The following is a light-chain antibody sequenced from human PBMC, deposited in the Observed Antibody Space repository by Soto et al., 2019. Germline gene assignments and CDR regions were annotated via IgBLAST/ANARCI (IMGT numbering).Light chain of an antibody. J-gene: IGKJ1*01. V-gene: IGKV3-11*01. CDR2: DAS. CDR1: QSVSSY. CDR3: QQRSDWPVT. Sequence: EIVLTQSPVTLSLSPGQRATLSCRASQSVSSYLAWYQQKPGQAPRLLLDDASNRATGIPPRFSGYGSGTDFTLTISSLEPEDFAVYYCQQRSDWPVTFGQGTRVEIK.